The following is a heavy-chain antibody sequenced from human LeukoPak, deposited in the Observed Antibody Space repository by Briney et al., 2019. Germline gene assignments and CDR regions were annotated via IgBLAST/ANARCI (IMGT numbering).Heavy chain of an antibody. CDR1: GFTFSSYW. J-gene: IGHJ3*02. V-gene: IGHV3-23*01. Sequence: GGSLRLSCAASGFTFSSYWMSWVRQAPGKGLEWVSAISGSGGSTYYADSVKGRFTISRDNSKNTLYLQMNSLRAEDTAVYYCAKDQNIVVVVAATPPDAFDIWGQGTMVTVSS. CDR2: ISGSGGST. D-gene: IGHD2-15*01. CDR3: AKDQNIVVVVAATPPDAFDI.